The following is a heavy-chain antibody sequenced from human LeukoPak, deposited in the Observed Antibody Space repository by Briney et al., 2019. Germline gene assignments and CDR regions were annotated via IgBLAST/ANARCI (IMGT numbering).Heavy chain of an antibody. J-gene: IGHJ3*02. CDR2: ISASGDVT. CDR1: GFTFSSYS. CDR3: AKSLFTSATGTGRAFHI. Sequence: GGSLRLSCAASGFTFSSYSMNWVRQAPGRGLEWVSAISASGDVTFHADSVRGRFTISRDNSKSTLFLQMNDQRVEDTAKFYCAKSLFTSATGTGRAFHIWGQGTMVSVSS. D-gene: IGHD1-1*01. V-gene: IGHV3-23*01.